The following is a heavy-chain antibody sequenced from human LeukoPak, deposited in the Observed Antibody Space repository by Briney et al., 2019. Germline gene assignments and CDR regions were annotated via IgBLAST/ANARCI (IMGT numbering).Heavy chain of an antibody. CDR2: INPSSGFT. D-gene: IGHD3-22*01. CDR3: ARGDYYDSLGSLGDL. Sequence: ASVKVSCKASGYTFTSYFIHWVRLAPGQGLEWMGIINPSSGFTSYAQQFQGRITMTRDTSTTTVYMQLSSLRSEDTAFYYCARGDYYDSLGSLGDLGGRGTLVTVSS. CDR1: GYTFTSYF. J-gene: IGHJ2*01. V-gene: IGHV1-46*01.